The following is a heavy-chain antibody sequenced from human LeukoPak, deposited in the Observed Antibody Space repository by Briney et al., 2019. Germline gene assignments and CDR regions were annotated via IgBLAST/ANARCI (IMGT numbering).Heavy chain of an antibody. CDR2: ISGSGAGI. J-gene: IGHJ1*01. CDR3: AKSRYSSGHD. CDR1: GFTFSSYA. V-gene: IGHV3-23*01. Sequence: GGSLRLSCAASGFTFSSYAMSWVRQAPGKGLEWVSSISGSGAGIYYADSVKGRFTISRDNSKNTLYLQMNSLRAEDTAVYYCAKSRYSSGHDWGQGTLVTVSS. D-gene: IGHD6-19*01.